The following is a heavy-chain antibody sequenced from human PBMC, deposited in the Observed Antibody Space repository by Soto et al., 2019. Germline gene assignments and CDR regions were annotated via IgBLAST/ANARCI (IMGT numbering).Heavy chain of an antibody. D-gene: IGHD3-10*01. J-gene: IGHJ6*02. Sequence: QVQLVESGGGVVQPGRSLRLSCAASGFTFSSYGMHWVRQAPGKGLEWVAVISYDGSNKYYADSVKGRFTIARDNSKNTLYLQMNSLGAEDTAVYYCAKDRGPGYYYYGMDVWGQGTTVTVSS. CDR3: AKDRGPGYYYYGMDV. CDR2: ISYDGSNK. CDR1: GFTFSSYG. V-gene: IGHV3-30*18.